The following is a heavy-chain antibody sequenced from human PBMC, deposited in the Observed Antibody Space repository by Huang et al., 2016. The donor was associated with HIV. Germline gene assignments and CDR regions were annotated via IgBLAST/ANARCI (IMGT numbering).Heavy chain of an antibody. CDR2: QRFDGGNK. V-gene: IGHV3-30*02. Sequence: QEQLVESGGGVVQPGGSLRLSCATSGFSCSHYGMHWVRQGAGKGLGWGAFQRFDGGNKHYADSAKGRFTISRDKSKKMVFLEMNSLRGDDTAFYYCATDLGGYAFDYWGQGALVSVSS. J-gene: IGHJ4*02. CDR1: GFSCSHYG. CDR3: ATDLGGYAFDY. D-gene: IGHD3-22*01.